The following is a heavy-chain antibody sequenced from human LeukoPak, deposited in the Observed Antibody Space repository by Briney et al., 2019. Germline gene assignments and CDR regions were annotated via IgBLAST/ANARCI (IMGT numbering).Heavy chain of an antibody. D-gene: IGHD3-22*01. J-gene: IGHJ4*02. CDR1: GFTFSDYY. Sequence: GGSLRLSCAASGFTFSDYYMSWIRQAPGKGLEWVSYISSSGSTIYCADSVKGRFTISRDNAKNSLYLQMNSLRAEDTAVYYCARVQPHYYDSSGYPPDYWGQGTLVTVSS. CDR3: ARVQPHYYDSSGYPPDY. V-gene: IGHV3-11*01. CDR2: ISSSGSTI.